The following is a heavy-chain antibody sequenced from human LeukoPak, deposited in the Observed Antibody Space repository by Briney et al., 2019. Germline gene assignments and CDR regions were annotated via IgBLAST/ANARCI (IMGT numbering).Heavy chain of an antibody. Sequence: ASVKVSCKASGGTFSSYAISWVRQAPGQGLEWMGGIIPIFGTANYAQKFQGRVTITTDESTSTAYVELSSLRSEDTAMYYCARDLRRDGFNDAFDIWGQGTMVTVSS. V-gene: IGHV1-69*05. CDR1: GGTFSSYA. D-gene: IGHD5-24*01. CDR2: IIPIFGTA. J-gene: IGHJ3*02. CDR3: ARDLRRDGFNDAFDI.